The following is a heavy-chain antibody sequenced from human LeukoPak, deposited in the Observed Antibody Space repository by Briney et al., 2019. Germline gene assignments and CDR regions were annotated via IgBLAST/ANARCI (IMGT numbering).Heavy chain of an antibody. CDR2: INPSGGST. CDR1: GYTFTSYY. V-gene: IGHV1-46*01. Sequence: GASVKVSCKASGYTFTSYYMHWVRQAPGQGLEWMGIINPSGGSTSYAQKFQGRVTMTRDTSTCTVYMELSSLRSEDTAVYYCATDSNDSSGYQNRGDFDYWGQGTLATVSS. D-gene: IGHD3-22*01. CDR3: ATDSNDSSGYQNRGDFDY. J-gene: IGHJ4*02.